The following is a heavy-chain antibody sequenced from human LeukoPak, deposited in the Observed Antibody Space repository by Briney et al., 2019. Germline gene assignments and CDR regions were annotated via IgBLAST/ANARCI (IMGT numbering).Heavy chain of an antibody. CDR1: GGSISGYY. Sequence: SETLSLTCAVYGGSISGYYWSWIRQPPGKGLEWIGEINHSGSTNYNPSLKSRVTISVDTSKNQFSLKLSSVTAADTAVYYCARGYAPKYCSGGSCPRYFDLWGRGTLVTVSS. V-gene: IGHV4-34*01. D-gene: IGHD2-15*01. CDR3: ARGYAPKYCSGGSCPRYFDL. CDR2: INHSGST. J-gene: IGHJ2*01.